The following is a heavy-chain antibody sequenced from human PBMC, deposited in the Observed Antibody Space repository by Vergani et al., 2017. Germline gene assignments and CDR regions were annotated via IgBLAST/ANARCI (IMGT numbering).Heavy chain of an antibody. CDR2: ISSSSSTI. Sequence: EVQLLESGGGLVQPGGSLRLSCAASGFTFSSYAMSWVRQAPGKGLEWVSYISSSSSTIYYADSVKGRFTISRDNAKNALYLQMNSLRAEDTAVYYCARDNKLRYFDWLSQNYYYYYMDVWGKGTTVTVAS. CDR3: ARDNKLRYFDWLSQNYYYYYMDV. D-gene: IGHD3-9*01. CDR1: GFTFSSYA. J-gene: IGHJ6*03. V-gene: IGHV3-48*04.